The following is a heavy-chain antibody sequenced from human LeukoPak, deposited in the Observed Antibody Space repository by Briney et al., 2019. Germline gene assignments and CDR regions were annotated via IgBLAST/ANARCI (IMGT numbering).Heavy chain of an antibody. Sequence: WASVKVSCKASGYTFNSHGISWVRQAPGQGLEGREWISAYNGDTNFAQKFQGRVTLTTDRTTSTAYLELRSLRSDDTAVYYCARDPSNTSGWKTWFDPWGQGTLVTVSS. V-gene: IGHV1-18*04. J-gene: IGHJ5*02. CDR1: GYTFNSHG. D-gene: IGHD6-19*01. CDR2: ISAYNGDT. CDR3: ARDPSNTSGWKTWFDP.